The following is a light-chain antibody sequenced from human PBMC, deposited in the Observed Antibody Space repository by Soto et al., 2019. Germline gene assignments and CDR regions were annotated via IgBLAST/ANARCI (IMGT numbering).Light chain of an antibody. CDR1: SSDVGGYNY. CDR3: SSYTSSTAYV. V-gene: IGLV2-14*01. Sequence: QSALTQPASVSGSPGQSITISCTGTSSDVGGYNYVSWYQLHPGKAPKLMVYEVSNRPSGVSNRFSGSKSGNKASLTISGLQAEDEADYYCSSYTSSTAYVFGTGTKVTVL. J-gene: IGLJ1*01. CDR2: EVS.